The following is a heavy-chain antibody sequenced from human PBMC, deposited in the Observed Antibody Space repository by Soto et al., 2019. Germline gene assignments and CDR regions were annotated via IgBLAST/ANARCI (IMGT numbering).Heavy chain of an antibody. CDR1: GGSISSYY. CDR3: ARMDYYDSSGYGLFDY. V-gene: IGHV4-4*07. CDR2: IYTSGST. J-gene: IGHJ4*02. D-gene: IGHD3-22*01. Sequence: SETLSLTCTVSGGSISSYYWSWIRQPAGKGLEWIGRIYTSGSTNYNPSLKSRVTMSVDTSKNQFSLKLSSVTAADTAVYYCARMDYYDSSGYGLFDYWGQGTLVTVSS.